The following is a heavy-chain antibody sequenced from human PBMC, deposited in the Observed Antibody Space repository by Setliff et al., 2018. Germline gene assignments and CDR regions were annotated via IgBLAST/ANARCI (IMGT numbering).Heavy chain of an antibody. CDR2: ISYSGSTM. D-gene: IGHD2-15*01. V-gene: IGHV3-48*03. CDR1: GFTFSNYE. Sequence: PGGSLRLSCAASGFTFSNYEMNWVRQAPGKGLEWVSYISYSGSTMYYADSVKGRFTISRANDKNSLYLQMHTLRIEDTALYYCARGQGHSINAVDIWGQGTMVTVSS. CDR3: ARGQGHSINAVDI. J-gene: IGHJ3*02.